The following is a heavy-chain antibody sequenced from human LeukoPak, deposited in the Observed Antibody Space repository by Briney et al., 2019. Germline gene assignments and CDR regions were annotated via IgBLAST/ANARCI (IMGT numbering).Heavy chain of an antibody. V-gene: IGHV3-74*01. CDR3: GRITGGYNLVDY. CDR2: INDVGSQT. J-gene: IGHJ4*02. Sequence: GGSLRLSCEVSGFTFSRHWMHWVRQTPGKGLVWVSRINDVGSQTFYADSVKGRFAMSRDNAKNMMYLQMNSLRAEDTAVYFCGRITGGYNLVDYWGQGTLVTVSS. D-gene: IGHD5-24*01. CDR1: GFTFSRHW.